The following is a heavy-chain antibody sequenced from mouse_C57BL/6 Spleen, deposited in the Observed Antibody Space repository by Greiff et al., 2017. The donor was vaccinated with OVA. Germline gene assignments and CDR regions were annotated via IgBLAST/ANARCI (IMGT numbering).Heavy chain of an antibody. D-gene: IGHD2-5*01. CDR3: AREGGYSNSDGMDY. Sequence: EVKLMESEGGLVQPGSSMKLSCTASGFTFSDYYMAWVRQVPEKGLEWVANINYDGSSTYYLDNLKGRVIFSGDNAKSIVYRKMSRLKSEDTATYYGAREGGYSNSDGMDYWGQGTSVTVSS. CDR1: GFTFSDYY. CDR2: INYDGSST. J-gene: IGHJ4*01. V-gene: IGHV5-16*01.